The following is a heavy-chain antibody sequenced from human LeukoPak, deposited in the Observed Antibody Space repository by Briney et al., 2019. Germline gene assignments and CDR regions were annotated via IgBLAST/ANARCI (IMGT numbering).Heavy chain of an antibody. CDR1: GYTFTSYY. D-gene: IGHD2-21*02. CDR2: INPSGGST. CDR3: ARESEPRGDSNRYGMDV. Sequence: ASVKVSCKASGYTFTSYYMHWVRQAPGQGLEWMGIINPSGGSTSYAQKFQGRVTMTRDTSTSTVYMELSSPRSEDTAVYYCARESEPRGDSNRYGMDVWGQGTTVTVSS. J-gene: IGHJ6*02. V-gene: IGHV1-46*01.